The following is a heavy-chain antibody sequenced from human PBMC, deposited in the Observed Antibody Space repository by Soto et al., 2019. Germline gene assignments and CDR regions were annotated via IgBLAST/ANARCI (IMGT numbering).Heavy chain of an antibody. V-gene: IGHV1-2*02. CDR2: INLSSGGT. CDR1: GYTFTAYY. Sequence: QVQLVQSGAEVKKPGASVKVSCKASGYTFTAYYMHWVRQAPGQGLEWMGWINLSSGGTNYAQKFQGRVSMTRDTSISTVYMELSRLSSDDTAIYYCAKAMEVAAGTAFDHWGQGTLVTVSS. CDR3: AKAMEVAAGTAFDH. J-gene: IGHJ4*02. D-gene: IGHD6-13*01.